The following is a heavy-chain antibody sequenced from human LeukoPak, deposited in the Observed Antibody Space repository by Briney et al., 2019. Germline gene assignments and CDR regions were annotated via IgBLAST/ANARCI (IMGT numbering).Heavy chain of an antibody. Sequence: PGRSLRLSCTASGFTFSSYAMSWVRQAPGKGLEWVSAISGSGGSTYYADSVKGRFTISRDNSENTLYLQTNSLRAEDTAVYYCASGRAYTYFDYWGQGTLVTVSS. D-gene: IGHD2-21*01. CDR3: ASGRAYTYFDY. J-gene: IGHJ4*02. CDR1: GFTFSSYA. V-gene: IGHV3-23*01. CDR2: ISGSGGST.